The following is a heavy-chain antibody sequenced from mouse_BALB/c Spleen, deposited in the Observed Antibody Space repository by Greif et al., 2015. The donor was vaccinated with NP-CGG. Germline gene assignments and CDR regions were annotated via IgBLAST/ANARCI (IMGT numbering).Heavy chain of an antibody. CDR3: ARGGYYGAMDY. CDR1: GYTFTSYW. V-gene: IGHV1-69*02. Sequence: VQLQQSGAELVKPGASVKLSCKASGYTFTSYWMHWVKQRPGQGLEWIGEIDPSDSYTNYNQKFKGKATLTVDKSSSTAYMQLSSLTSEDSAVYYCARGGYYGAMDYWGQGTSVTVSS. D-gene: IGHD1-1*01. J-gene: IGHJ4*01. CDR2: IDPSDSYT.